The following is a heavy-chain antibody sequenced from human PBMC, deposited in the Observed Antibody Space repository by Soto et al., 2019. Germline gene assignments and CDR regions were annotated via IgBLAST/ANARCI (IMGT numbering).Heavy chain of an antibody. CDR2: IKDDGSQK. J-gene: IGHJ4*02. D-gene: IGHD3-10*01. Sequence: EVQLVESGGGLVQTGGSLRLSCAASGFDFRKFWMNWIRHVPGKGLEWVATIKDDGSQKVYVDSVRGRFSISRDNCMNFVFLEMSSLRGGDTATYYCARQHYGDHFAYWGKGVVVTVSS. V-gene: IGHV3-7*01. CDR1: GFDFRKFW. CDR3: ARQHYGDHFAY.